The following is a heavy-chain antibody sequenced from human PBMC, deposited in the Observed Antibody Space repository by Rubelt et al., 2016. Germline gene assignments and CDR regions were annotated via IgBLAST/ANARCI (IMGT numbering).Heavy chain of an antibody. CDR2: INPNTGAT. D-gene: IGHD5-24*01. CDR3: AREDGDY. J-gene: IGHJ4*02. V-gene: IGHV1-2*02. Sequence: QVQLVQSGAEVKKPGASVKVSCKASGYTFTGYYMHWVRQAPGQGLEWMGWINPNTGATNYVQKFQGRVTMTRETSIRTAYRELSRLGSDDTAVFYCAREDGDYWGQGTLVTVSS. CDR1: GYTFTGYY.